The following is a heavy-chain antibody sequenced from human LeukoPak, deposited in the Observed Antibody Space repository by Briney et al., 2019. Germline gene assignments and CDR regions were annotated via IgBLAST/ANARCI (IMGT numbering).Heavy chain of an antibody. J-gene: IGHJ4*02. Sequence: GGSLRLSCAASGFTFSSYGMHWVRQAPGKGLEWVSAISGSGGRTYYADSVKGRFTISRDNSKNTLFLQMNSLRAEDTALYYCAKGLAQLWFYRGQGTLVTVSS. CDR2: ISGSGGRT. V-gene: IGHV3-23*01. CDR1: GFTFSSYG. CDR3: AKGLAQLWFY. D-gene: IGHD5-18*01.